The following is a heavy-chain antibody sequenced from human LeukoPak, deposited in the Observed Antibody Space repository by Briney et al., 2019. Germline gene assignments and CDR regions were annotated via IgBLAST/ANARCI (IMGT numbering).Heavy chain of an antibody. V-gene: IGHV4-61*02. D-gene: IGHD2-15*01. CDR1: GGSISSGSYY. CDR2: IYTNGST. Sequence: PSETLSLTCTVSGGSISSGSYYWSWIRQPAGKGLEWIGRIYTNGSTNYNPSLKSRVTISVDTSKNQFSLKLSSVTAADTAVYYCARVRIRYCSGGRCPSTFYYYYMDVWGKGTTVTVSS. J-gene: IGHJ6*03. CDR3: ARVRIRYCSGGRCPSTFYYYYMDV.